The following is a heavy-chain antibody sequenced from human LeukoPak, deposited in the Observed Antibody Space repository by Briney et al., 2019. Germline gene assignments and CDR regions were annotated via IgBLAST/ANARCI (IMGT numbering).Heavy chain of an antibody. CDR3: AKMSIAACFDY. Sequence: PGGSLRLSCAASGFAFSNYWLHWVRQAPGKGLEWVSAISGSGGSTYYADSVKGRFTISRDNSKNTLYLQMNSLRAEDTAVYYCAKMSIAACFDYWGQGTLVTVSS. CDR2: ISGSGGST. CDR1: GFAFSNYW. V-gene: IGHV3-23*01. J-gene: IGHJ4*02. D-gene: IGHD6-6*01.